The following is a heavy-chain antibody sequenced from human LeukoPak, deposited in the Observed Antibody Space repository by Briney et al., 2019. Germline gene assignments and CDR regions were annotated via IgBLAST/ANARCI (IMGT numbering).Heavy chain of an antibody. CDR2: IYYSGST. V-gene: IGHV4-61*08. D-gene: IGHD5-18*01. J-gene: IGHJ5*02. CDR1: GGSISSGGYY. CDR3: ARGGCSYAHNWFDP. Sequence: PSETLSLTCTVSGGSISSGGYYWSWIRQHPGKGLEWIGYIYYSGSTYYNPSLKSRVTISVDTSKNQFSLKLSSVTAADTAVYYCARGGCSYAHNWFDPWGQGTLVTVSS.